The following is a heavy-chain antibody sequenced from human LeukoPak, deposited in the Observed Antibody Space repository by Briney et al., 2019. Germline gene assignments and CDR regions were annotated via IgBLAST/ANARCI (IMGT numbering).Heavy chain of an antibody. J-gene: IGHJ4*02. CDR1: GGSISSSSYY. D-gene: IGHD3-3*01. CDR3: AGTSGGFLVWRNCFDY. CDR2: IYYSGST. Sequence: PSETLSLTCTVSGGSISSSSYYWGWIRQPPGKGLEWIGSIYYSGSTYYNPSLKSRVTISVDTSKNQFSLKLSSVTAADTAVYYCAGTSGGFLVWRNCFDYWGRGTLVTVSS. V-gene: IGHV4-39*07.